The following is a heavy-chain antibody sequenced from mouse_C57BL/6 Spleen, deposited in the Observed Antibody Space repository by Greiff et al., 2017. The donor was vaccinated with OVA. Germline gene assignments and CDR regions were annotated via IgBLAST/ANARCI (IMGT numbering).Heavy chain of an antibody. V-gene: IGHV7-3*01. J-gene: IGHJ2*01. CDR1: GFTFTDYY. CDR2: IRNKANGYTT. Sequence: EVNVVESGGGLVQPGGSLSLSCAASGFTFTDYYMSWVRQPPGKALEWLGFIRNKANGYTTEYSASVKGRFTISRDNSQSILYLQMNALRAEDSATYYCARSTGPLLDDWGQGTTLTVSS. D-gene: IGHD4-1*02. CDR3: ARSTGPLLDD.